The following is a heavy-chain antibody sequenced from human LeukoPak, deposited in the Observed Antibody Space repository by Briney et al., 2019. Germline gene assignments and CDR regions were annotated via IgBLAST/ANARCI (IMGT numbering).Heavy chain of an antibody. CDR1: YGSFSGYY. V-gene: IGHV4-34*01. D-gene: IGHD2-2*01. Sequence: PSETLSLTCAVYYGSFSGYYWSWIRQPPGKGLEWIGEINHSGSTNYNTSLKSRVTISVDTSKNQFSLKLSSVTAADTAVYYCARQNDFMVVPVDWGQGTLVTVSS. J-gene: IGHJ4*02. CDR3: ARQNDFMVVPVD. CDR2: INHSGST.